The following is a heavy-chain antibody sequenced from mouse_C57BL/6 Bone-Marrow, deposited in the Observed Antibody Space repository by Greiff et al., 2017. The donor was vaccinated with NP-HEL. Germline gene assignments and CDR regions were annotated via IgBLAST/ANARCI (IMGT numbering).Heavy chain of an antibody. CDR2: IWSGGST. CDR3: ARIPAGYYLIYYAMDY. CDR1: GFSLTSYG. V-gene: IGHV2-2*01. Sequence: VQLQQSGPGLVQPSQSLSITCKVSGFSLTSYGVHWVRQSPGKGLEWLGVIWSGGSTDYNAAFIYRLSISTGKPKSQALFKMNSLQAYDTAIYYCARIPAGYYLIYYAMDYWGQGTSVTVAS. D-gene: IGHD2-3*01. J-gene: IGHJ4*01.